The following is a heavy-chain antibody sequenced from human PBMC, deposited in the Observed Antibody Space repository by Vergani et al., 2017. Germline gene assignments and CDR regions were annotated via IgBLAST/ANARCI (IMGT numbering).Heavy chain of an antibody. CDR3: ARHRGWGLVVVAATPWYYYYGMDV. Sequence: EVQLVQSGAEVKKPGESLKISCKGSGYSFTSYWIGWVRQMPGKGLEWMGIIYPGDSDTRYSPSFQGQVTISADKSISTAYLKWSSLKASDTAMYYCARHRGWGLVVVAATPWYYYYGMDVWGKGTTVTVSS. J-gene: IGHJ6*04. CDR1: GYSFTSYW. V-gene: IGHV5-51*01. D-gene: IGHD2-15*01. CDR2: IYPGDSDT.